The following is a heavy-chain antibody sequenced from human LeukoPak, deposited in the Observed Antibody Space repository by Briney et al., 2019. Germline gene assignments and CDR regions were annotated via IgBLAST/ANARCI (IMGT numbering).Heavy chain of an antibody. V-gene: IGHV3-66*01. Sequence: AGGSLRLSCAASGFTVSNNYMSWVRQAPGKGLEWIAVIYSGGSTFHADSVEGRFIISRDNSKNTLYLQMNSLRVEDTAVYYCATGTHPGNWGQGTLVTVSS. D-gene: IGHD1-14*01. CDR1: GFTVSNNY. J-gene: IGHJ4*02. CDR2: IYSGGST. CDR3: ATGTHPGN.